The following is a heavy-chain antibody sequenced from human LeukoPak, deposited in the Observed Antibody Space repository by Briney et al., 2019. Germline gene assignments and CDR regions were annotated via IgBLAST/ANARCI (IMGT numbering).Heavy chain of an antibody. CDR2: ISSSSTYI. CDR1: GFIFSTYS. Sequence: KPGGSLRLSCAASGFIFSTYSMNWVRQAPGKGLEWVSSISSSSTYIYYADSLKGRFTISRDNAKKSLYLQMNSLRVEDTAVYYCARAGFGELLVAAFGIWGQGTMVTVSS. J-gene: IGHJ3*02. CDR3: ARAGFGELLVAAFGI. V-gene: IGHV3-21*01. D-gene: IGHD1-26*01.